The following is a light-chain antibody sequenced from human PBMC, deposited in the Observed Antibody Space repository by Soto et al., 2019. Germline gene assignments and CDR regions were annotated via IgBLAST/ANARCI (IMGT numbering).Light chain of an antibody. CDR2: AAS. Sequence: EIQVTQRPSSVSGSVGDRVTITCRASLVISSWLAWYQQKPGKAPKLLIYAASSLQSGVPSRFSGSGSGTDFTLTISRLQPEDFVAYYCLQHHSYPWTFGQGTKVDIK. J-gene: IGKJ1*01. CDR1: LVISSW. CDR3: LQHHSYPWT. V-gene: IGKV1-12*01.